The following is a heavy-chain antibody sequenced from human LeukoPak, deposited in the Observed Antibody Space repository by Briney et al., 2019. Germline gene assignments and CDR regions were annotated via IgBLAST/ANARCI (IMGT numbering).Heavy chain of an antibody. CDR2: IYYSGST. D-gene: IGHD4-23*01. J-gene: IGHJ4*02. V-gene: IGHV4-39*01. Sequence: PSETLSLTCTVSGGSISSSSYYWGWIRQPPGKGLEWIGSIYYSGSTYYNPSLKSRVTTSVDTSKNRFSLKLSSVTAADTAVYYCAIHGYGGNSGDYWGQGTLVTVSS. CDR3: AIHGYGGNSGDY. CDR1: GGSISSSSYY.